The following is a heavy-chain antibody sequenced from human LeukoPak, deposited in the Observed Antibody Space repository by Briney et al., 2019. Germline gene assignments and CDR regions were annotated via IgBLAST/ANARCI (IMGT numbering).Heavy chain of an antibody. Sequence: ASVKVSCKASGGTFSSYTISWVRQAPGQGLERMGRIIPILGIANYAQKFQGRVTITADKSTSTAYMELSSLRSEDTAVYYCAICSGGSCFYHDYWGQGTLVTVSS. V-gene: IGHV1-69*02. D-gene: IGHD2-15*01. CDR2: IIPILGIA. CDR1: GGTFSSYT. J-gene: IGHJ4*02. CDR3: AICSGGSCFYHDY.